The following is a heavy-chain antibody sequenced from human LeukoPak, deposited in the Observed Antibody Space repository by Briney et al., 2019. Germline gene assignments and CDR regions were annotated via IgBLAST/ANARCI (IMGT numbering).Heavy chain of an antibody. J-gene: IGHJ4*02. Sequence: GGSLRLSCAASGFTFSSYGMHWVRQAPGKGREWVAFIRYDGSNKYYADSVKGRFTISRDNSKNTLYLQMNSLRAEDTAVYYCAKDFLGYCSGGSCYQMIDYWGQGTLVTVSS. CDR3: AKDFLGYCSGGSCYQMIDY. V-gene: IGHV3-30*02. D-gene: IGHD2-15*01. CDR2: IRYDGSNK. CDR1: GFTFSSYG.